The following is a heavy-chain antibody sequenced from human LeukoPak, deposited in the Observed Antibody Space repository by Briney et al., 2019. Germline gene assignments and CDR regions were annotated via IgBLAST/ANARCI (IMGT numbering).Heavy chain of an antibody. V-gene: IGHV3-15*01. CDR2: IRAKTNGGTT. J-gene: IGHJ3*02. CDR1: GFSFNNAW. D-gene: IGHD5-18*01. CDR3: AKTGAQYSYGWSIYDTFDI. Sequence: PGGSLRLSCEASGFSFNNAWMTWVRQAPGKGLQWVGRIRAKTNGGTTDYTAPVKGRFIISRDDSQSTLYLQMNSLKSEDTAVYFCAKTGAQYSYGWSIYDTFDIWGQGTMISVSS.